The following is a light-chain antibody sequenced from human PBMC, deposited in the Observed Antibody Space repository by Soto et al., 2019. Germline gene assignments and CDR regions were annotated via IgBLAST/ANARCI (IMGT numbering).Light chain of an antibody. CDR3: SSYATSTPL. CDR1: SSDVGGYDY. Sequence: QSALTQPASVSVSPGQSITISCTGTSSDVGGYDYVSWFQQHPGKAPKLVIFDVDNRPSGVSDRFSGSKSGNTASLTISGIQAEDEADYYCSSYATSTPLFGTGTKVTVL. J-gene: IGLJ1*01. CDR2: DVD. V-gene: IGLV2-14*03.